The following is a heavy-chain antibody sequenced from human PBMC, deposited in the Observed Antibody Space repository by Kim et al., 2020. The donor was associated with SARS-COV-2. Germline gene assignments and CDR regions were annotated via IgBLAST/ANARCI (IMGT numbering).Heavy chain of an antibody. V-gene: IGHV4-39*01. J-gene: IGHJ4*02. CDR3: ARGPSDY. CDR1: GGSISSSSYY. CDR2: IYYSGST. Sequence: SETLSLTCTVSGGSISSSSYYWGWIRQPPGKGLGWIGSIYYSGSTYYNPSLKSRVTISVDTSKNQFSLKLSSVTAADTAVYYCARGPSDYWGQGTLVTVSS.